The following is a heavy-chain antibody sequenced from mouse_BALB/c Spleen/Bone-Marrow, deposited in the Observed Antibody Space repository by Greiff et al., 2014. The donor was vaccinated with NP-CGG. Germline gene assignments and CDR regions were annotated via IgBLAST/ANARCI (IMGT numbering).Heavy chain of an antibody. V-gene: IGHV5-17*02. CDR1: GFIFGGFG. D-gene: IGHD1-1*01. Sequence: DVMLVESGGGLVQPGGSGKLSWAASGFIFGGFGITWVGRAPGEGLGGVAYISSGSSTIYYADTVMGRFTISRDNPKNTLFLQMTSLRSEDTAMYYCARSGSSSGYFDYWGQGTTLTVSS. CDR2: ISSGSSTI. CDR3: ARSGSSSGYFDY. J-gene: IGHJ2*01.